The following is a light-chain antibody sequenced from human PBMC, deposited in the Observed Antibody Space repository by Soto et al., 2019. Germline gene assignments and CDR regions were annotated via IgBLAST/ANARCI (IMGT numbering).Light chain of an antibody. V-gene: IGLV2-8*01. CDR2: EVN. Sequence: QSVLTQPPSASGSPGQSVTISCTGTGSDIGGYNFVSWYQQHPGKVPKLIIYEVNKRPSGVPDRSSGSKSGNTASLTVSGLQADDEADYYCSSYAGTNNRYVFGTGTKLTVL. CDR1: GSDIGGYNF. J-gene: IGLJ1*01. CDR3: SSYAGTNNRYV.